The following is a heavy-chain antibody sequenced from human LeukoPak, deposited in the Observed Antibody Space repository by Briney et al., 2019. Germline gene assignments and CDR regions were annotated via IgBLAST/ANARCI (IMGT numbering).Heavy chain of an antibody. V-gene: IGHV4-59*02. Sequence: SETLSLTCTISGGSVSDYYWSWIRQSPGKGLEWIGYIYYTGSTTYNPSLKSRVTISADTSKNQFSLKLSSVTAADTAVYYCAREDITMVRGVKSRYMDVWGKGTTVTISS. CDR1: GGSVSDYY. J-gene: IGHJ6*03. D-gene: IGHD3-10*01. CDR3: AREDITMVRGVKSRYMDV. CDR2: IYYTGST.